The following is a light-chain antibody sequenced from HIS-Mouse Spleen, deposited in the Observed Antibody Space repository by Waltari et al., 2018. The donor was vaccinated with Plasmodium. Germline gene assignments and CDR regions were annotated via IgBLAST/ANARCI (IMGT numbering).Light chain of an antibody. Sequence: DIQMTQSPSSVAASVGGRVTITCRASQGISRWLAWYQQKPGKAPKPLIYAASSLQSGVPSRFSGSGSGTDFTLNISSLQPEDFATYYCQQANSFPPSITFGQGTRLEIK. CDR2: AAS. J-gene: IGKJ5*01. CDR1: QGISRW. CDR3: QQANSFPPSIT. V-gene: IGKV1-12*01.